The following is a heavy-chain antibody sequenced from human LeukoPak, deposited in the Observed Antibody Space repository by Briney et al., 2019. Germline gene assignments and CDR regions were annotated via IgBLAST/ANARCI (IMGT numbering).Heavy chain of an antibody. CDR2: IYYSGST. D-gene: IGHD6-13*01. V-gene: IGHV4-39*01. J-gene: IGHJ4*02. Sequence: RTSETLSLTCTVSGGSISSSSYYWGWIRQPPGKGLEWIGSIYYSGSTYYNPSLKSRVTISVDTSKNQFSLKLSSVTAADTAVYYCARIGSSRSPGIDHLLFDYWGQGTLVTVSS. CDR1: GGSISSSSYY. CDR3: ARIGSSRSPGIDHLLFDY.